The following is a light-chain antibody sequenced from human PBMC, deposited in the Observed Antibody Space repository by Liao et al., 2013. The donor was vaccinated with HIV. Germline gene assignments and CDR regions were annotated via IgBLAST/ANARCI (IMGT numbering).Light chain of an antibody. Sequence: SYELTQPPSVSVSPGQTASITCSGDKLGDKYACWYQQKPGQSPVLVIYQDSKRPSGIPERFSGSNSGNTATLTISGTQAIDEADYYCQAWGSSIRVFGPGTKVTVL. CDR3: QAWGSSIRV. V-gene: IGLV3-1*01. CDR1: KLGDKY. J-gene: IGLJ1*01. CDR2: QDS.